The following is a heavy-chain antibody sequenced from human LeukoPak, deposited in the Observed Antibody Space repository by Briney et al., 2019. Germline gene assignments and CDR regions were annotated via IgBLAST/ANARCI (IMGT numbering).Heavy chain of an antibody. CDR1: GGSISSYY. D-gene: IGHD2/OR15-2a*01. Sequence: PSETLSLTCTVSGGSISSYYWSWIRQPAGEGLKWIGRIYTSGSTNYNPSLKSRVTMSVDTSKNQFSLKLSSVTAADTAVYYCARDVLAQGLGYWGQGTLVTVSS. CDR2: IYTSGST. CDR3: ARDVLAQGLGY. V-gene: IGHV4-4*07. J-gene: IGHJ4*02.